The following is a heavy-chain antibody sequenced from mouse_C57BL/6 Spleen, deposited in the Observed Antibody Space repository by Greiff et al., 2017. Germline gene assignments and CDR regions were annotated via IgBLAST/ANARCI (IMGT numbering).Heavy chain of an antibody. CDR1: GFSLTSYG. Sequence: VKLQESGPGLVQPSQSLSITCTVSGFSLTSYGVHWVRQSPGKGLEWLGVIWSGGSTDYNAAFISRLSISKDNSKSQVFFKMNSLQADDTAIYYCARRGVYDYDEGFAYWGQGTLVTVSA. D-gene: IGHD2-4*01. J-gene: IGHJ3*01. CDR3: ARRGVYDYDEGFAY. CDR2: IWSGGST. V-gene: IGHV2-2*01.